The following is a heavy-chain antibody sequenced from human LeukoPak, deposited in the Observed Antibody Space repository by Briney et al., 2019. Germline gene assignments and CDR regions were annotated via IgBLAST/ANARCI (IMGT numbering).Heavy chain of an antibody. J-gene: IGHJ4*02. CDR1: GFTFSSYA. CDR3: QGRAMVTNDY. Sequence: PGRSLRLSCAASGFTFSSYAMHWVRQAPGKGLEWVAVISYDGSNKYYADSVKGRFTISRDNSKNTLYLQVNSLRAEDTAVYYCQGRAMVTNDYWGQGTLVTVSS. D-gene: IGHD5-18*01. CDR2: ISYDGSNK. V-gene: IGHV3-30-3*01.